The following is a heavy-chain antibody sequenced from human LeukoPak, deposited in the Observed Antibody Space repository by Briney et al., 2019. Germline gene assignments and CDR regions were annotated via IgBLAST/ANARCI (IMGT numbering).Heavy chain of an antibody. D-gene: IGHD1-26*01. CDR1: DAYISRDE. CDR3: TKRQGPTSGSYDYFDP. Sequence: SQTLSLTCTDSDAYISRDEWNCIPQPSRHRLKKNAYIHSSGYTNYNPSLKSRVTISVDTSNNQFSLKVTSVTAADTAMYYCTKRQGPTSGSYDYFDPWGQGALVTVSS. CDR2: IHSSGYT. J-gene: IGHJ5*02. V-gene: IGHV4-4*09.